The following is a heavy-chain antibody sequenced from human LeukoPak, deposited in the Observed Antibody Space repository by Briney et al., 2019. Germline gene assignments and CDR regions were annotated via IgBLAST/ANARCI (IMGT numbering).Heavy chain of an antibody. V-gene: IGHV3-23*01. Sequence: GGSLRLSCAASGFTFSSYAMSWVRQAPGKGLEWVSAISGSGGGTYYADSVKGRFTISRDNSKNTLYLQMNSLRAEDTAVYYCAKARNVLRYFDWLVDYWGQGTLVTVSS. CDR2: ISGSGGGT. CDR1: GFTFSSYA. CDR3: AKARNVLRYFDWLVDY. J-gene: IGHJ4*02. D-gene: IGHD3-9*01.